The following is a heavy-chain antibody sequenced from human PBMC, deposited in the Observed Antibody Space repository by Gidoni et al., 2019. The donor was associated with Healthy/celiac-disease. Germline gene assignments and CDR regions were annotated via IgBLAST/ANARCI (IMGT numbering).Heavy chain of an antibody. CDR1: GFTFSRSA. Sequence: EVQLLASGGGLVQPGGSLRLSCAASGFTFSRSAMSWVRQAPGKGLEWFSAISGSGGSTYYADSGKGRFTISSDNSKNTLYLQMNSLRAEDTAVYYCAKGRDHAYYDFWSGYFTGDYWGQGTLVTVSS. V-gene: IGHV3-23*01. J-gene: IGHJ4*02. CDR2: ISGSGGST. CDR3: AKGRDHAYYDFWSGYFTGDY. D-gene: IGHD3-3*01.